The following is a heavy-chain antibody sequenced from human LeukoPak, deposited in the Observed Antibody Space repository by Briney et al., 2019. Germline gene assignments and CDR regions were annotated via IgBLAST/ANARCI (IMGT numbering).Heavy chain of an antibody. CDR2: IYSGGST. J-gene: IGHJ3*02. CDR1: GFTVSSNY. CDR3: ASYYDSSGQSMSFDI. Sequence: PGGSLRLSCAASGFTVSSNYMSWVRQAPGKGLEWVSVIYSGGSTYYADSVKGRFTISRDNSKNTLYLQMNSLRAEDTAVYYCASYYDSSGQSMSFDIWGQGTMVTVSS. D-gene: IGHD3-22*01. V-gene: IGHV3-66*01.